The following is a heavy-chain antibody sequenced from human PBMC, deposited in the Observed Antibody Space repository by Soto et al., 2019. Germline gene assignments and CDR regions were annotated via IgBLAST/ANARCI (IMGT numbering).Heavy chain of an antibody. Sequence: QVQLVQSGAEVKKPGASVKVSCKASGYTFTSYDINWVRQATGQGLEWMGWMNPNNGNTGYAQKFQGIVTITRHTSISTAYMELSSLRSEDTDVYYCARGREDIVVVPADIPFDYWGQGTLVTVSS. D-gene: IGHD2-2*01. CDR3: ARGREDIVVVPADIPFDY. CDR1: GYTFTSYD. J-gene: IGHJ4*02. V-gene: IGHV1-8*01. CDR2: MNPNNGNT.